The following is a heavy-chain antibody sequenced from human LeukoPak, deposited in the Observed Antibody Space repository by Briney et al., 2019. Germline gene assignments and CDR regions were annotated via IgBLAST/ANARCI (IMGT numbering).Heavy chain of an antibody. D-gene: IGHD3-10*01. CDR2: ISAYNGNT. Sequence: GASVKVSCKASGYTFTSCGISWVRQAPGQGLEWMGWISAYNGNTNYAQKLQGRVTMTTDTSTSTAYMELRSLRSDDTAVYYCARVVGITMVRGADYWGQGTLVTVSS. CDR1: GYTFTSCG. J-gene: IGHJ4*02. V-gene: IGHV1-18*01. CDR3: ARVVGITMVRGADY.